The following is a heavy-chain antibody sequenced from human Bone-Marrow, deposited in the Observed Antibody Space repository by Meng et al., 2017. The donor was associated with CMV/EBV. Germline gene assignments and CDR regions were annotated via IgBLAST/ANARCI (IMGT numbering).Heavy chain of an antibody. CDR2: IKQDGSEK. CDR1: GFTFSSYW. CDR3: AKDYYYGSGSYYYFDY. D-gene: IGHD3-10*01. Sequence: GESLKISCAASGFTFSSYWMSWVRQAPGKGLEWVANIKQDGSEKYYVDSVKGRFTISRDNAKNSLYLQMNSLRAEDTAVYYCAKDYYYGSGSYYYFDYWGQGTRVTVSS. J-gene: IGHJ4*02. V-gene: IGHV3-7*01.